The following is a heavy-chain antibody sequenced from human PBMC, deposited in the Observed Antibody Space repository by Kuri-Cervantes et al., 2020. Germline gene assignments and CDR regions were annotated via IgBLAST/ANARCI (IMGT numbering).Heavy chain of an antibody. CDR3: ARERHLDFLPPSYFDP. Sequence: AETLTLTCTVSGCSISSSSYCWGWNRQPPGKGLEWIGSIYYSGSTYYNPSLNSRVTISVDTSKNQFSLNLRFVTAADTAKYYCARERHLDFLPPSYFDPWGQGLLVTVSS. D-gene: IGHD3/OR15-3a*01. V-gene: IGHV4-39*02. CDR2: IYYSGST. J-gene: IGHJ5*02. CDR1: GCSISSSSYC.